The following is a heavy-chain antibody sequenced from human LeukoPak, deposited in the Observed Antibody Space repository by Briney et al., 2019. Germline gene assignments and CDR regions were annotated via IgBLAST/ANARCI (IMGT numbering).Heavy chain of an antibody. CDR3: ARLLGDSTIYDL. V-gene: IGHV3-7*01. CDR1: GFTFNRHW. CDR2: IKPDGSAK. D-gene: IGHD3-16*01. Sequence: PGGSLRLSCAASGFTFNRHWMSWVRQAPWKGLEWVATIKPDGSAKHHVDSVKGRFIISRDNAEDSLSLQMDSLRAEDTAMYYCARLLGDSTIYDLWGQGTLVTVSS. J-gene: IGHJ5*02.